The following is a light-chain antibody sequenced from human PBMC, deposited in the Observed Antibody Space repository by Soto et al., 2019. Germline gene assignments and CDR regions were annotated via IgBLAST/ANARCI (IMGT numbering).Light chain of an antibody. CDR2: DVS. CDR3: SSYAGTSIPYVV. V-gene: IGLV2-14*03. Sequence: QSVLTQPASVSGSPGQSITISCTGTSSDVGAYKYVSWYQQHADKAPKLLIYDVSSRSSGISDRFSGSKSGNTASLTIIGLQAEDEADYYCSSYAGTSIPYVVFGGGTKVTVL. CDR1: SSDVGAYKY. J-gene: IGLJ2*01.